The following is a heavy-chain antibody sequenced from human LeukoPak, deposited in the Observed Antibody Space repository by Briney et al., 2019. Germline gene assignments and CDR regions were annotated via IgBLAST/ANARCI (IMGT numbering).Heavy chain of an antibody. D-gene: IGHD3-10*01. Sequence: KPSETLSLTCTVSGDSMRNYYWSWIRQPAGRGPEWIGRIHGSGSTTYNPSLRSRVTMSVDTSKNQFSLNLNSLTAADTAVYYCARGAYGSGSRTWFDPCGQGTLVTVS. CDR2: IHGSGST. CDR3: ARGAYGSGSRTWFDP. J-gene: IGHJ5*02. V-gene: IGHV4-4*07. CDR1: GDSMRNYY.